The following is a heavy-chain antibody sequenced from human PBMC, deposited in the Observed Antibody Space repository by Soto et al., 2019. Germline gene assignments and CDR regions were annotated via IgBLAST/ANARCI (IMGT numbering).Heavy chain of an antibody. Sequence: GGSLRLSCAASGFTFSSYSMNWVRQAPGKGLEWVSSISSSSSYIYYADSVKGRFTISRDNAKNLLYLQMNSLRAEDTAVYYCARVGPMVRGVIPDNFDYWGQGTLVTVSS. CDR1: GFTFSSYS. D-gene: IGHD3-10*01. CDR3: ARVGPMVRGVIPDNFDY. V-gene: IGHV3-21*01. CDR2: ISSSSSYI. J-gene: IGHJ4*02.